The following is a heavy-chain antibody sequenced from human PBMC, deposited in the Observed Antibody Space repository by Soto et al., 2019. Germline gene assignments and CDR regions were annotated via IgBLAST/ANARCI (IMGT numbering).Heavy chain of an antibody. D-gene: IGHD1-26*01. Sequence: GSLRLSCAASGFTFSNYAMRWVRQAPGKGLEWVSAISGSGGSTYYADSVKGRFTISRDNSKNTLYLQMSSLRAEDTAVYYCAKPGVGATQYYFDYWGQGTLVTVSS. CDR2: ISGSGGST. J-gene: IGHJ4*02. V-gene: IGHV3-23*01. CDR3: AKPGVGATQYYFDY. CDR1: GFTFSNYA.